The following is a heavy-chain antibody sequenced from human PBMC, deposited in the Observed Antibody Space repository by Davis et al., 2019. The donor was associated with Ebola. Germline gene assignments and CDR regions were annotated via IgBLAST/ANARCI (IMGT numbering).Heavy chain of an antibody. CDR1: GFTFSSYE. D-gene: IGHD6-13*01. V-gene: IGHV3-48*03. Sequence: GESLKISCAASGFTFSSYEMNWVRQAPGKGLEWVSYISSSGSTIYYADSVKGRFTISRDNAKNSLYLQMNSLRAEDTAVYYCARAGGYSSSWYTYYYGMDVWGQGTTVTVSS. J-gene: IGHJ6*02. CDR3: ARAGGYSSSWYTYYYGMDV. CDR2: ISSSGSTI.